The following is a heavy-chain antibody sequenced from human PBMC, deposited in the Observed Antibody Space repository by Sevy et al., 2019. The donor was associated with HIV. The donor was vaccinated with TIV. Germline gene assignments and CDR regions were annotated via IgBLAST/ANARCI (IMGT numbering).Heavy chain of an antibody. D-gene: IGHD2-8*01. CDR2: FSFGCGRI. CDR1: GFTFAKYS. Sequence: GGSLRLSCAASGFTFAKYSMSWVRQAPGKWLEWVSTFSFGCGRINYADSVKGRFTISRDDSKNTLLLQMNSLRAEDTATYFCAREGCTQPHDYWGQGTRVTVS. V-gene: IGHV3-23*01. CDR3: AREGCTQPHDY. J-gene: IGHJ4*02.